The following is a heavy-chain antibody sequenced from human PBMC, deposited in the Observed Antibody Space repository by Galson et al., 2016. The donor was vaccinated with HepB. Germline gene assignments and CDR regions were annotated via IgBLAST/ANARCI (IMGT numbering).Heavy chain of an antibody. D-gene: IGHD3-10*01. V-gene: IGHV3-30*09. Sequence: LLLSCAASGFTFSNFAMHWVRQAPGGGLEWVAMISYDGSGKYYADSVKGRFAISRDESKNTQYLQMNSLRPEDTAVYYCARGRRGWFAEYWGQGTPVTFSS. CDR2: ISYDGSGK. CDR1: GFTFSNFA. J-gene: IGHJ4*02. CDR3: ARGRRGWFAEY.